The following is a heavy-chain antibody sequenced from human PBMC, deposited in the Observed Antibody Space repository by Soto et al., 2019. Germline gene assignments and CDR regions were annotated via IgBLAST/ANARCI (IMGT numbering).Heavy chain of an antibody. D-gene: IGHD6-13*01. Sequence: QVQLVQSGAEVKKPGSSVKVSCKASGGTFSSYAISWVRQAPGQGLEWMGGIIPIFGTANYAQKFQGRVTITADKSTSTAYMELSSLRSEDTAVYYCARSLGEPGSGLSWYYFDYWGQGTLVTVSS. CDR1: GGTFSSYA. J-gene: IGHJ4*02. CDR2: IIPIFGTA. CDR3: ARSLGEPGSGLSWYYFDY. V-gene: IGHV1-69*06.